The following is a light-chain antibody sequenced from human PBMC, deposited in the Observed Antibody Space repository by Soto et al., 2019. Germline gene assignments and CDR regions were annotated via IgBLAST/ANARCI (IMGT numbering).Light chain of an antibody. CDR1: ESVSRN. Sequence: EVVLTQSPATLSVSPGERATLSCRASESVSRNLAWYQQKPGQAPRLIIYDASTRANGIPDRFGGGGSGTEFTLTISSLQSEDFVFYYCQQYNSWHPITFGQGTRLEI. CDR3: QQYNSWHPIT. CDR2: DAS. J-gene: IGKJ5*01. V-gene: IGKV3-15*01.